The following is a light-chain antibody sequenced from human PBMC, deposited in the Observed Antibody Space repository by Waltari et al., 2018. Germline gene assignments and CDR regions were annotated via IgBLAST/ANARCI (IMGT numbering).Light chain of an antibody. CDR3: SSRTNSITWV. Sequence: QSALTQPASVSGSPGQSITISCTATSSDFGAIKYVSWYQQHPGKAPKVVIYDVTERPSGVSNRFSGSKSGSTASLTISGLQTEDEADYYCSSRTNSITWVFGGGTKVTVL. CDR2: DVT. CDR1: SSDFGAIKY. J-gene: IGLJ3*02. V-gene: IGLV2-14*03.